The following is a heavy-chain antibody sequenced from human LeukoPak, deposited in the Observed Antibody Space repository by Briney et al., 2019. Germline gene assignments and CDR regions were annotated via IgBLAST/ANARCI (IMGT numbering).Heavy chain of an antibody. V-gene: IGHV3-21*06. CDR1: GFTFSSYN. CDR3: ARDPYSGSYGNYYYYFMDV. J-gene: IGHJ6*03. Sequence: PGGSLRLSCAASGFTFSSYNMNWVRQAPGKGLEWVSSITGGSSYIYYADPVKGRFTISRDNAKNSLYLQMNSLRAEDTAVYYCARDPYSGSYGNYYYYFMDVWGKGTTVTISS. D-gene: IGHD1-26*01. CDR2: ITGGSSYI.